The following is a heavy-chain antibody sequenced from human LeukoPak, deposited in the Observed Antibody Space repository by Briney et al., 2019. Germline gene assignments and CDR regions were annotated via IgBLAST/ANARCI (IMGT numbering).Heavy chain of an antibody. D-gene: IGHD1-1*01. CDR3: VRTLGSQDY. CDR1: GFIFSSYA. J-gene: IGHJ4*02. Sequence: GGSLRLSCAAAGFIFSSYAMTWVRQAPGKGLEWVSTVSDTGGSTYYADSVKGRFTISRDNSKNTLSLQLESLRAEDTALYYCVRTLGSQDYWGQGTLVTVSS. V-gene: IGHV3-23*01. CDR2: VSDTGGST.